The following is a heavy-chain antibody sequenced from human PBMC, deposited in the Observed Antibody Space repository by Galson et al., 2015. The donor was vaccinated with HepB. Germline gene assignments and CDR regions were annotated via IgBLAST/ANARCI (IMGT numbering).Heavy chain of an antibody. J-gene: IGHJ6*03. CDR1: GFTFSGYY. D-gene: IGHD5/OR15-5a*01. CDR3: ARDRGIVSTISAYYMDV. CDR2: TTNDGSST. Sequence: SLRLSCAASGFTFSGYYMSWIRQAPGKGLEWISYTTNDGSSTYVDSVKGRFTISRDNAKNSLDLQMQSLRAEDTAVYYCARDRGIVSTISAYYMDVWGKGTTVTVSS. V-gene: IGHV3-11*01.